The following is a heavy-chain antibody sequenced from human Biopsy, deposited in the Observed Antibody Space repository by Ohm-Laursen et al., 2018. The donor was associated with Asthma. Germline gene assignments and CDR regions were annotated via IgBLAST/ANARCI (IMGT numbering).Heavy chain of an antibody. Sequence: SLRLSCSASGFTFSSYSMHWVRQAPGRGPEYVSFIATDGSNKFYADSVEGRFTVSRDNSKHTLYLHTTGLRADDTGVYYCVKDHSAGYYYFDDWGQGAQVTVSS. CDR3: VKDHSAGYYYFDD. CDR2: IATDGSNK. J-gene: IGHJ4*02. D-gene: IGHD2-21*01. CDR1: GFTFSSYS. V-gene: IGHV3-64D*08.